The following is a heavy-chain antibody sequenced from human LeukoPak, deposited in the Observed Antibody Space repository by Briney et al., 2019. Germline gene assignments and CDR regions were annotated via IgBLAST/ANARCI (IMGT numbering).Heavy chain of an antibody. V-gene: IGHV3-11*01. CDR1: GFTFSDYY. J-gene: IGHJ4*02. CDR3: ASQDGLVY. Sequence: GGPLRLSCAASGFTFSDYYMSWVRQAPGKGLEWVSYISSNGSTMYYADSEKGRFTVSRDYAKHSLSLQMNSLSAEDTAVYYCASQDGLVYWGQGTLVTVSS. CDR2: ISSNGSTM. D-gene: IGHD3-10*01.